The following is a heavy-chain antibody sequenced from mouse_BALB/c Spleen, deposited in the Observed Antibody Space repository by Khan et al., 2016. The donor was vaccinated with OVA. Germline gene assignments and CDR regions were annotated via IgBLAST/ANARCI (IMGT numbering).Heavy chain of an antibody. CDR2: INPSTGYT. D-gene: IGHD1-1*01. CDR3: GRRGQRWDFDY. Sequence: QVQLKQSGAELAKPGASVKMSCKASGYTFINYWILWIKQRPGQGLEWIGYINPSTGYTEYNQNFKDKATLTADKSTSTAYMQLSSLTSEDSTVYYWGRRGQRWDFDYWGQGTTLTVSS. V-gene: IGHV1-7*01. J-gene: IGHJ2*01. CDR1: GYTFINYW.